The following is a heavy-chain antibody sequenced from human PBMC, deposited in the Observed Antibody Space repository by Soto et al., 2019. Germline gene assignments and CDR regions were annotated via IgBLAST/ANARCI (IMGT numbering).Heavy chain of an antibody. D-gene: IGHD2-15*01. CDR2: IYYSGST. CDR1: GGSISSYY. Sequence: PSETLSLTCTVSGGSISSYYWSWIRQPPGKGLEWIGYIYYSGSTNYNPSLKSRVTISVDTSKNQFSLKLSSVTAADTAVYYCARDRSRAKPGYCSGGSCYSGFDYWGQGTLVTVSS. J-gene: IGHJ4*02. CDR3: ARDRSRAKPGYCSGGSCYSGFDY. V-gene: IGHV4-59*01.